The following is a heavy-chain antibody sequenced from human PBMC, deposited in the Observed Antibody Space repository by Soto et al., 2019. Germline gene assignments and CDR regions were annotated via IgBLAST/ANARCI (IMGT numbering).Heavy chain of an antibody. Sequence: QVQLVESGGGVVQPGRSLRLSCAASGFIFSNYGMHWVRQAPGKGLEWVAGIWYDGSHESYADSLKGRFTISRDNSKNTLFLQMNSLRAEDTAVYYCARDRYSYDRRAYQGVDWYFDLWGRGTLVTVSS. CDR1: GFIFSNYG. J-gene: IGHJ2*01. D-gene: IGHD3-22*01. V-gene: IGHV3-33*01. CDR2: IWYDGSHE. CDR3: ARDRYSYDRRAYQGVDWYFDL.